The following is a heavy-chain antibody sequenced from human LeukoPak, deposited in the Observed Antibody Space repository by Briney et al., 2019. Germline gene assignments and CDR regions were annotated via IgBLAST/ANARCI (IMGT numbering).Heavy chain of an antibody. CDR2: ISAHNGNT. CDR3: ARDYLAYCGGDCYSGYDY. D-gene: IGHD2-21*02. Sequence: ASVKVSCKASGYTFTSYGISWVRQAPGQGLEWMGWISAHNGNTNYAQKLQGRVTMTTDTSTSTAYMELRSLRSDDTAVYYCARDYLAYCGGDCYSGYDYWGQGTLVTVSS. J-gene: IGHJ4*02. CDR1: GYTFTSYG. V-gene: IGHV1-18*01.